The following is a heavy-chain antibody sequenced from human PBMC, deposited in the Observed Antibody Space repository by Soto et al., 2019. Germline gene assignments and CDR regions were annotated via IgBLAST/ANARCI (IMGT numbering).Heavy chain of an antibody. V-gene: IGHV4-59*01. J-gene: IGHJ4*02. CDR3: ARARSQYYDFWSGYYPKPVEFDY. Sequence: SETLSLTCTVSGGSISSYYWSWIRQPPGKGLEWIGYIYYSGSTNYNPSLKSRVTISVDTSKNQFSLKLSSVTAADTAVYYCARARSQYYDFWSGYYPKPVEFDYWGQGTLVTVSS. CDR2: IYYSGST. D-gene: IGHD3-3*01. CDR1: GGSISSYY.